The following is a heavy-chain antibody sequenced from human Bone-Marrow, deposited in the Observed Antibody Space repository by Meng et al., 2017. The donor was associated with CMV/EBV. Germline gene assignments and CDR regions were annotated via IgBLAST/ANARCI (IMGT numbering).Heavy chain of an antibody. V-gene: IGHV3-21*01. CDR3: VREGNYDILTGYSFDY. CDR2: ISSSSSYI. J-gene: IGHJ4*02. D-gene: IGHD3-9*01. CDR1: GFTFSSYS. Sequence: GGSLRLSCAASGFTFSSYSMNWVRQAPGKGLEWVSSISSSSSYIYYADSLKGRFTISRDNAKNSLFLQMNSLRAEDTAVYYCVREGNYDILTGYSFDYWGQGTLVTVSS.